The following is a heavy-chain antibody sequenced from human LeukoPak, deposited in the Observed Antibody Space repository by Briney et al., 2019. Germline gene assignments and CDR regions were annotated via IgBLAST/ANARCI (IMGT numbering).Heavy chain of an antibody. CDR1: GFTFSSYE. CDR2: ISSSGSTI. Sequence: GGSLRLSCAASGFTFSSYEINWVRQAPGKELEWVSYISSSGSTIYYADSVKGRFTISRDNAKNSLYLQMNSLRAEDTAVYYCARAPGDYYDSSGYSLLYWGQGTLVTVSS. J-gene: IGHJ4*02. D-gene: IGHD3-22*01. CDR3: ARAPGDYYDSSGYSLLY. V-gene: IGHV3-48*03.